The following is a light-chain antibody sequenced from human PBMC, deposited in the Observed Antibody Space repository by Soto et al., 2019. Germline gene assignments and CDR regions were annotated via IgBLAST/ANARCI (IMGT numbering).Light chain of an antibody. CDR1: QSISNN. J-gene: IGKJ1*01. Sequence: DIQMTQSPTSLSASVGDRVTVTCRASQSISNNLSWYQQKPGKAPRLLIYAASSLQSGVPSRFSGSGSGTYFTLTISSLQPEDFATYFCLQTYSTWTFGQGTKVEIK. V-gene: IGKV1-39*01. CDR3: LQTYSTWT. CDR2: AAS.